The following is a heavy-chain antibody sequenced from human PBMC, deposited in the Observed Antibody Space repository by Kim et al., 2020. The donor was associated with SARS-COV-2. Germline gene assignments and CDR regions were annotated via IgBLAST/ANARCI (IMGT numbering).Heavy chain of an antibody. CDR3: ARGDPTAMVTFDY. Sequence: YNPALESRVTISVDTSKNQSSLKLSYVAAADTAVYYCARGDPTAMVTFDYWGQGTLVTVSS. V-gene: IGHV4-31*02. J-gene: IGHJ4*02. D-gene: IGHD5-18*01.